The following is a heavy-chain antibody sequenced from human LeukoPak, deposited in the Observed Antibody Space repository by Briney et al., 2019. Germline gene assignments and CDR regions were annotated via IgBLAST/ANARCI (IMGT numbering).Heavy chain of an antibody. V-gene: IGHV4-39*01. Sequence: SETLSLTCTVSGGSISSSSYYWGWIRQPPGKGLEWIGSIYYSGSTYYNPYLKSRVTISVDTSKDQFSLKLSSVTAADTAVYYCARHPKSGYSGYESDYWGQGTLVTVPS. CDR3: ARHPKSGYSGYESDY. D-gene: IGHD5-12*01. CDR1: GGSISSSSYY. CDR2: IYYSGST. J-gene: IGHJ4*02.